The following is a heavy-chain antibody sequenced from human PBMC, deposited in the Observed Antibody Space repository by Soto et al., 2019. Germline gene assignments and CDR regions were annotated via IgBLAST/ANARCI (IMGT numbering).Heavy chain of an antibody. CDR2: ISSSSTYI. CDR1: GFTFSSYS. CDR3: LSDLYYYDHGLDP. Sequence: EVQLVESGGGLVKPGGSLRLSCAASGFTFSSYSMNWVRQAPGKGLEWVSSISSSSTYIYYADSVKGRFTISRDNAKNSLCLQMTSLRAEDTAVYYCLSDLYYYDHGLDPWGQGTLVTVSP. D-gene: IGHD3-22*01. J-gene: IGHJ5*02. V-gene: IGHV3-21*01.